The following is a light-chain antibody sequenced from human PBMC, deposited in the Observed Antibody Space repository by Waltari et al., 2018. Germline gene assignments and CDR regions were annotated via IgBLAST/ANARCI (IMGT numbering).Light chain of an antibody. Sequence: EIVLTQSPATLSLSPGERATLSCRASQSISNYLAWYQQKTGQAPRLLIYDASNRVTGIPARFSGSGSGTDFTLTISSLEPEDFAVYYCYQRTLWPTFGGGTRVEIK. CDR1: QSISNY. J-gene: IGKJ4*01. CDR2: DAS. V-gene: IGKV3-11*01. CDR3: YQRTLWPT.